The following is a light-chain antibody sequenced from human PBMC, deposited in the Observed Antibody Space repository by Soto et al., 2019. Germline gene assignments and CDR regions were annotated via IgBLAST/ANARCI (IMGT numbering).Light chain of an antibody. CDR3: QQYLYYPIT. CDR2: SAS. CDR1: QGLSSW. V-gene: IGKV1D-16*01. Sequence: DIQMTQSPASLSASVGDRVTITCRASQGLSSWLAWYQQKPGKAPKSLIHSASSLQSGVPSRFRGSGAGTDFTLSISSLQPEDFATYYGQQYLYYPITFGGGTKVEIK. J-gene: IGKJ4*01.